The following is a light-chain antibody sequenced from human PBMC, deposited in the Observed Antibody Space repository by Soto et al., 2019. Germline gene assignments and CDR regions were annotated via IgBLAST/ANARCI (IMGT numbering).Light chain of an antibody. Sequence: EIVLTQSPVTLSLSPGERATLSCRASQSVSNYLAWYQQKPGQAPRLLIYDTSTRATCIPARFSGSGSGTDFTLTVSSLEPEDFAVYYCQQRSSWPPWTFGQGTKVEIK. CDR3: QQRSSWPPWT. V-gene: IGKV3-11*01. CDR2: DTS. CDR1: QSVSNY. J-gene: IGKJ1*01.